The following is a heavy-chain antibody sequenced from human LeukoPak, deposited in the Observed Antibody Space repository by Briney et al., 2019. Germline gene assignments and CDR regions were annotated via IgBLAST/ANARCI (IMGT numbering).Heavy chain of an antibody. V-gene: IGHV4-59*08. CDR3: ARHVYGEGMVV. CDR2: SHSSEGT. Sequence: SETLSLTCSVSGDSISGYFWGWIRQPPGKGLECIGYSHSSEGTALNASLKSRLTISLDTSKNQFSLTLSFVTAADTAVYFCARHVYGEGMVVWGKGTTVTDSS. CDR1: GDSISGYF. J-gene: IGHJ6*04. D-gene: IGHD4-17*01.